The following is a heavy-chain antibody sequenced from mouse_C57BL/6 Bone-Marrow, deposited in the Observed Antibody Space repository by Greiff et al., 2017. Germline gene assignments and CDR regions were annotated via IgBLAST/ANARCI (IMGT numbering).Heavy chain of an antibody. J-gene: IGHJ3*01. V-gene: IGHV1-7*01. D-gene: IGHD1-1*01. Sequence: VPLQQSGAELATPGASVKLSCKASGYTFTSYWMHWVKQRPGQGLEWIGYINPSSGYTKYNQKFKDKATLAADKSSSTAYMQLSSLTYEYSAVYYCARIGYGSRAWFAYWGQGTLVTVSA. CDR2: INPSSGYT. CDR3: ARIGYGSRAWFAY. CDR1: GYTFTSYW.